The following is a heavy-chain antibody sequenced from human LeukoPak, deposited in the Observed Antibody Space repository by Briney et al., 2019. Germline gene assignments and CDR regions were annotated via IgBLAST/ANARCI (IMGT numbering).Heavy chain of an antibody. Sequence: ASVKVSCKASGYTFTSYAMYWVRQAPGQRLEWMGWINAGNGNTKYSQKFQGRVTITRDTSASTAYMELSSLRSEDTAVYYCARDWSRDPSYGYFFDYWGQGTLVTVSS. J-gene: IGHJ4*02. V-gene: IGHV1-3*01. CDR1: GYTFTSYA. CDR3: ARDWSRDPSYGYFFDY. D-gene: IGHD5-18*01. CDR2: INAGNGNT.